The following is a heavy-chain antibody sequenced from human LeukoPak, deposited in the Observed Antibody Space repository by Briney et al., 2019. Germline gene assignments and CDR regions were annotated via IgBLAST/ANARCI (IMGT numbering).Heavy chain of an antibody. J-gene: IGHJ3*02. Sequence: GGSLRLSCAASGFTFSSYSMNWVRQAPGKGLEWVSSITSSSSYIYHADSVKGRFTISRDNAKNSLYLRMNSLGDEDTAVYYCASGRNVGITGTTGAFNIWGQGTMVTVSS. D-gene: IGHD1-7*01. CDR2: ITSSSSYI. V-gene: IGHV3-21*01. CDR1: GFTFSSYS. CDR3: ASGRNVGITGTTGAFNI.